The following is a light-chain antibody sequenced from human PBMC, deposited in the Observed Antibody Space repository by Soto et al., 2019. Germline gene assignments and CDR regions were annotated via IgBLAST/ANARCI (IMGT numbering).Light chain of an antibody. CDR3: QQHNNWPPIT. V-gene: IGKV3-20*01. CDR2: GAS. Sequence: EIVLTQSPGTLSLSPVERATLSCRASQSVSSSYLAWYQQKPGQAPRLLIYGASSRATGIPDRFSGSGSGTDFTLTISRLEPEDFAVYYCQQHNNWPPITFGQGIRLEI. CDR1: QSVSSSY. J-gene: IGKJ5*01.